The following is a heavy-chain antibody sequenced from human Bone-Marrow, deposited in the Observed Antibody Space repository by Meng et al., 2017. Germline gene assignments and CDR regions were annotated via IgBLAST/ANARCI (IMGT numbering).Heavy chain of an antibody. D-gene: IGHD3-22*01. CDR3: ARGRVGYYYDRSGYYFDY. Sequence: GESLKISCAASGFTFSSYDMHWVRQATGKGLEWVSAIGTAGDTYYPGSVKGRFTISRENAKNSLYLQMNSLRAGDTAVYYCARGRVGYYYDRSGYYFDYWGQGTLVTVSS. CDR1: GFTFSSYD. J-gene: IGHJ4*02. V-gene: IGHV3-13*01. CDR2: IGTAGDT.